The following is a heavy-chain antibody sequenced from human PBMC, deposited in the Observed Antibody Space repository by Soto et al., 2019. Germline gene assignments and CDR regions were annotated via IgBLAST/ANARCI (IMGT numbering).Heavy chain of an antibody. V-gene: IGHV1-69*18. CDR1: GGTFKSYS. J-gene: IGHJ6*02. D-gene: IGHD6-13*01. CDR3: ARAAVLTFTRFYDVDV. CDR2: IIPMFGTT. Sequence: VQLVQSGAEVKTPGSSVKVSCEASGGTFKSYSINWVRQAPGQGLEWMGRIIPMFGTTDYAQRFQGRVTFTADESTNTASMEVTNLTSEDTAVYYCARAAVLTFTRFYDVDVWGQGTTVTVSS.